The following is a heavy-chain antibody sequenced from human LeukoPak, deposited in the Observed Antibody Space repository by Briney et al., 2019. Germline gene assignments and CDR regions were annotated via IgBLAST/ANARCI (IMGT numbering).Heavy chain of an antibody. J-gene: IGHJ4*02. CDR3: AREGGSSWYAILLYYVDY. D-gene: IGHD6-13*01. V-gene: IGHV1-18*01. Sequence: ASVKVSCKASGYTFTSYGISWVRQAPGQGLEWMGWISAYNGNTNYAQKLQGRVTMTTDTSTSPAYMELRSLRSDDTAVYYCAREGGSSWYAILLYYVDYWGQGTLVTVSS. CDR2: ISAYNGNT. CDR1: GYTFTSYG.